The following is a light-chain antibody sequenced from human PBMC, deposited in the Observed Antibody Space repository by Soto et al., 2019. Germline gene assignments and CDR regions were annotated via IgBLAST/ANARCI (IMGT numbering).Light chain of an antibody. CDR1: SSDVGGYNY. V-gene: IGLV2-11*01. J-gene: IGLJ1*01. CDR2: DVT. Sequence: QSALTQPRSVSGSPGQSVTISCTGSSSDVGGYNYVSWYQQQPGKAPKLLIYDVTIRTSGVSARFSGSKSGNTASLTISGLQAEHDADSFCCSYEGNYTSFVFGNGTKVTV. CDR3: CSYEGNYTSFV.